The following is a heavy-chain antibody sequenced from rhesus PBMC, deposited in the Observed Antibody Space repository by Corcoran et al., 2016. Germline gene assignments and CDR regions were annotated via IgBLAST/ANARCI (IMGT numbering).Heavy chain of an antibody. J-gene: IGHJ4*01. Sequence: EVQLVESGGGLVQPGGSLRLSCAASGFTFSSYWLYWVRQAPGKGLEWVSRISSDGTCTSYADSVKGRFTISRENAKNALYLQMNSLRAEDTAVYYCAREGTGTYFDYWGQGVLVTVSS. CDR3: AREGTGTYFDY. CDR1: GFTFSSYW. CDR2: ISSDGTCT. D-gene: IGHD1-7*02. V-gene: IGHV3-119*01.